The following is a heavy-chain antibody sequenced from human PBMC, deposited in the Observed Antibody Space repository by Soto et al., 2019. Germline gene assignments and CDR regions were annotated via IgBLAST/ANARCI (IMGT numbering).Heavy chain of an antibody. D-gene: IGHD2-21*01. CDR1: GGSFSGYY. J-gene: IGHJ5*02. Sequence: QVQLQQWGAGLLKPSETLSLTCAVYGGSFSGYYWSWLRQPPGKGLEWIGKINHSGSTNNNPSLKTRVTISVDPSKTQSSLKLSSVTAADTAVYYCARGGRFRLLWPFDPWGQGTLVTVSS. CDR3: ARGGRFRLLWPFDP. CDR2: INHSGST. V-gene: IGHV4-34*01.